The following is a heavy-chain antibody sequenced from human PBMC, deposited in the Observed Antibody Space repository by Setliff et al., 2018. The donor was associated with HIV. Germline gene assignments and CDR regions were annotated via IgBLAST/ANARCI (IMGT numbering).Heavy chain of an antibody. D-gene: IGHD4-17*01. V-gene: IGHV4-4*02. CDR3: ARQREVYGTVYYYYMDV. J-gene: IGHJ6*03. Sequence: TLSLTCAVSGDSISSSNWWNWVRQPPGKGLEWIGEIHHGGTTNYNPSLKSRLSILLDKSNNQLSLKVTSVTAADTAVYYCARQREVYGTVYYYYMDVWGKGTTVTVSS. CDR1: GDSISSSNW. CDR2: IHHGGTT.